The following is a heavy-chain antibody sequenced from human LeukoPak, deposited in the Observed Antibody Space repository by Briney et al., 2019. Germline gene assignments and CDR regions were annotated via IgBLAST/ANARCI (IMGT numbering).Heavy chain of an antibody. D-gene: IGHD3-10*01. V-gene: IGHV4-38-2*02. J-gene: IGHJ4*01. CDR1: GYSISSGYY. CDR3: ARERGSDYYGSGANSYYFDY. Sequence: SETLSLTCAVSGYSISSGYYWGWIRQPPGKGLEWIGSIYHSGSTYYNPSLKSRVTISVDASKNQFSLKLSSVTAADTAVYYCARERGSDYYGSGANSYYFDYWGHGTLVTVSS. CDR2: IYHSGST.